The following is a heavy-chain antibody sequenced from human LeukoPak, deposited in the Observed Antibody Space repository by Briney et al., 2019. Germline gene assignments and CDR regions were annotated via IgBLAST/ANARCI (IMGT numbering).Heavy chain of an antibody. CDR2: INHSGST. D-gene: IGHD2-2*01. J-gene: IGHJ4*02. CDR3: ARSYAHDY. CDR1: GGSFSGDY. V-gene: IGHV4-34*01. Sequence: SETLSFTCAVYGGSFSGDYWSWIRQPPGKGLEWIGEINHSGSTNYNPSLKSRVTISVDTSKNQFSLKLSSVTAADTAVYYCARSYAHDYWGQGTLVTVSS.